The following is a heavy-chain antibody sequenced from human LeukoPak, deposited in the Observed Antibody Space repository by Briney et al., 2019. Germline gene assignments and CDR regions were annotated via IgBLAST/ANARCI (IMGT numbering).Heavy chain of an antibody. D-gene: IGHD3-9*01. J-gene: IGHJ4*02. Sequence: PGGSLRLSCVASPFTFTSYSLNWVRQAPGKGLEWVSSISSSSGYINYADSVKGRFTISRDNAKNSLFLQMNSLRVEDTAVYFCVREGTGVLRYLAYRGQGSLVTVSS. V-gene: IGHV3-21*06. CDR2: ISSSSGYI. CDR3: VREGTGVLRYLAY. CDR1: PFTFTSYS.